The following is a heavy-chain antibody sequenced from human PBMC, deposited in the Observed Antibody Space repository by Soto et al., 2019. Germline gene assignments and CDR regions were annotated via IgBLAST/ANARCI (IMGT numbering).Heavy chain of an antibody. V-gene: IGHV5-10-1*01. CDR3: ARNLPQYNWNYFLVYYYGMDV. CDR2: IDPSDSYT. CDR1: GYSFTSYW. J-gene: IGHJ6*02. Sequence: GESLKISCKGSGYSFTSYWISWVRQMPGKGLEWMGRIDPSDSYTNYSPSFQGHVTISADKSISTAYLQWSSLKASDTAMYYCARNLPQYNWNYFLVYYYGMDVWGQGTTVTVS. D-gene: IGHD1-7*01.